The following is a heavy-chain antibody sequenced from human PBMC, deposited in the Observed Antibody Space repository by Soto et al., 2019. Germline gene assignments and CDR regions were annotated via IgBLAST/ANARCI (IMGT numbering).Heavy chain of an antibody. CDR1: GFAFSTYS. Sequence: EVHLVESGGGLVQPGGSLRLSCAASGFAFSTYSMSWVRQAPGKGLEWISFISSSSSTIYYADSVKGRFTISRDNAKNSLYLLMNSLSAEDTAVYYCARDPHYGDFVYWGQGTLVTVSS. CDR2: ISSSSSTI. D-gene: IGHD4-17*01. CDR3: ARDPHYGDFVY. J-gene: IGHJ4*02. V-gene: IGHV3-48*01.